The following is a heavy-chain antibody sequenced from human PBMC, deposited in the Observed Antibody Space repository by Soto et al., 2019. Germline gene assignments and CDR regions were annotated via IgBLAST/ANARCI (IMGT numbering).Heavy chain of an antibody. J-gene: IGHJ5*02. V-gene: IGHV4-39*01. CDR3: ARHPSDFWFDP. D-gene: IGHD2-21*02. CDR2: IYYSGST. CDR1: GGSISSGGYY. Sequence: PSETLSLTCTVSGGSISSGGYYWSWTRQHPGKGLEWIGYIYYSGSTYYNPSLKSRVTVSVDTSKNQFSLKLSSVTAADTAVYYCARHPSDFWFDPWGQGTLVTVSS.